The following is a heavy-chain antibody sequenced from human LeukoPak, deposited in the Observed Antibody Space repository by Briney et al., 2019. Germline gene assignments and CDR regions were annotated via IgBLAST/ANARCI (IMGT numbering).Heavy chain of an antibody. J-gene: IGHJ6*02. D-gene: IGHD2-2*01. Sequence: SETLSLTCTVSGGSISSYYWSWIRQPPGKGLERIGYIYYSGSTNYNPSLKSRVTISVDTSKNQFSLKLSSVTAADTAVYYCARDIGHCSSTSCQAPYYYYGMDVRGQGTTVTVSS. CDR1: GGSISSYY. CDR3: ARDIGHCSSTSCQAPYYYYGMDV. CDR2: IYYSGST. V-gene: IGHV4-59*01.